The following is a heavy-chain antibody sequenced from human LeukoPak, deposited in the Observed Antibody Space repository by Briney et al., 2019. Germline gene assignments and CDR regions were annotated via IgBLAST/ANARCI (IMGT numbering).Heavy chain of an antibody. V-gene: IGHV4-30-2*01. Sequence: SETLSLTCTVSGGSISSGGYYWSWIRQPPGKGLEWIGYIYHSGSTYYNPSLKSRVTISVDRSKNQFSLKLSSVTAADTAVYYCARVGARQLGAFDIRGQGTMVTVSS. CDR1: GGSISSGGYY. CDR3: ARVGARQLGAFDI. D-gene: IGHD1-26*01. CDR2: IYHSGST. J-gene: IGHJ3*02.